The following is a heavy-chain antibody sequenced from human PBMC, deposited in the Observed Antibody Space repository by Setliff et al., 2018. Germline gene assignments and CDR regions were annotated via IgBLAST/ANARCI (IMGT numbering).Heavy chain of an antibody. J-gene: IGHJ4*02. Sequence: SETLSLTCNVSGGSISSYYWTWIRQPPVKGLEWIGYVYYSGTTNDNLLFKSRVTISVDRPKNQFSMELRSLRSDDTAVYYCARYPGIAAAVYSDYWGQGTLVTVSS. CDR2: VYYSGTT. CDR3: ARYPGIAAAVYSDY. V-gene: IGHV4-59*01. CDR1: GGSISSYY. D-gene: IGHD6-13*01.